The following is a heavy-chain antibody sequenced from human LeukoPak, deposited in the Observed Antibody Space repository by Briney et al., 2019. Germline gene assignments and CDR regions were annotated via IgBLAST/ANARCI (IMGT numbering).Heavy chain of an antibody. CDR2: INHSGST. Sequence: PSETLSLTCAVYGGSFSGYYWSWIRQPPGKGLEWIGEINHSGSTNYNPSLKSRVTISVDTSKNQFSLKLSSVTAADTAVYYCARDQSGSFSPGQFDYWGQGTLVTVSS. CDR1: GGSFSGYY. D-gene: IGHD1-26*01. V-gene: IGHV4-34*01. CDR3: ARDQSGSFSPGQFDY. J-gene: IGHJ4*02.